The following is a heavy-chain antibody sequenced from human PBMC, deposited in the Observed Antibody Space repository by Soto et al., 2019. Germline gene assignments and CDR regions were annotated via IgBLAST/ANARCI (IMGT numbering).Heavy chain of an antibody. V-gene: IGHV1-69*01. CDR1: GGTFSSHV. Sequence: QVQLVQSEPEVKKPGSSVKVSCKASGGTFSSHVVTWVRQAHGRGLEWMGGIIPMFGTANHAQKFQGRVNLIADESTNTAYLELSSLRSEDTAVYYCARGSRDCSGGTCFPLPTAEYFRHWGQGTLITVSS. J-gene: IGHJ1*01. CDR3: ARGSRDCSGGTCFPLPTAEYFRH. D-gene: IGHD2-15*01. CDR2: IIPMFGTA.